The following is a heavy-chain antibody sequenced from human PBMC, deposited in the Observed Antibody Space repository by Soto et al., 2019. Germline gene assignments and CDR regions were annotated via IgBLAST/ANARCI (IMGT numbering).Heavy chain of an antibody. CDR1: GASISGNY. Sequence: SETLSLTCNVSGASISGNYWSWIRQPPGKGLEWIGYIYYSGATNYNPSLESRVTISVDTPKSQFSLKLTSVTPADTAVYYCAKAGSYSGSPGRVDYWGQGILFTVSS. CDR2: IYYSGAT. J-gene: IGHJ4*02. D-gene: IGHD1-26*01. CDR3: AKAGSYSGSPGRVDY. V-gene: IGHV4-59*01.